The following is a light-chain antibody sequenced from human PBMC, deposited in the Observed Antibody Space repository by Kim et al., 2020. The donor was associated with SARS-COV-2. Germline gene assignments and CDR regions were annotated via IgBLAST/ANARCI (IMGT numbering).Light chain of an antibody. CDR1: QTVTSSY. CDR3: QQYAGSPLT. J-gene: IGKJ1*01. CDR2: GAS. Sequence: SPGERATLSCRASQTVTSSYLAWYQQKLGQAPRLLIYGASSRATGVPDRFSGSGSGTDFSLTISRLEPEDFAVYYCQQYAGSPLTFGPGTKVDIK. V-gene: IGKV3-20*01.